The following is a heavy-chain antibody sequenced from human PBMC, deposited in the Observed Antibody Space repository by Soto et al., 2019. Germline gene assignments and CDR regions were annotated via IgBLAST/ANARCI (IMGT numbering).Heavy chain of an antibody. CDR2: IVVGSGNT. CDR1: GFTFTSSA. J-gene: IGHJ6*02. CDR3: AAVLGSSSPYYYYGMDV. D-gene: IGHD6-6*01. Sequence: ASVKVSCKASGFTFTSSAVQWVRQARGQRLEWIGWIVVGSGNTNYAQKFQERVTITRDMSTSTAYMELSSLRSEDTAVYYCAAVLGSSSPYYYYGMDVCGPGTTVTVSS. V-gene: IGHV1-58*01.